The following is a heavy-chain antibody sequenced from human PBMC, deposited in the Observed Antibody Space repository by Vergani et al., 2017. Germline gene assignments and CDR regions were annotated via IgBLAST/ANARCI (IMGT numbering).Heavy chain of an antibody. CDR2: ISSSSSYI. D-gene: IGHD7-27*01. V-gene: IGHV3-21*01. Sequence: EVQLVESGGGLVKPGGSLRLSCAASGFTFSSYSMNWVRQAPGKGLEWVSSISSSSSYIYYADSVKGRFTISRDNAKNSLYLQMNSLRAEDTAVYYCAXFNWGSVDLFYYYYYMDVWGKGTTVTVSS. CDR3: AXFNWGSVDLFYYYYYMDV. J-gene: IGHJ6*03. CDR1: GFTFSSYS.